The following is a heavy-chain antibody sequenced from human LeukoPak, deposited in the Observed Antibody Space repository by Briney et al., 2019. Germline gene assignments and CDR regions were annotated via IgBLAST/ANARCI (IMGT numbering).Heavy chain of an antibody. Sequence: PGGSLRLSCAASGFTFGSIAMTWVRQAPGKGLEWVSTVRSNGDTTYNADSVKGRFTISRDNSKNTLYLQMNSLRAEDTAVYYCAKDVQRGSSPTDYWGQGTLVTVSS. CDR3: AKDVQRGSSPTDY. J-gene: IGHJ4*02. V-gene: IGHV3-23*01. CDR2: VRSNGDTT. D-gene: IGHD1-26*01. CDR1: GFTFGSIA.